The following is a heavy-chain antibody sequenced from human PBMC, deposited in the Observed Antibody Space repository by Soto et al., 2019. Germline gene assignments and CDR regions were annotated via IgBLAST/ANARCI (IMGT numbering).Heavy chain of an antibody. Sequence: SPTLSLTCVISGDSVSSNSAAWNRIRQSTSRGLEWLGRTYYRSKWYNDYAVSVKSRITINPDTSKNQFSLQLNSVTPEDTAVYYCARGSTTVRNRNYRVYYYYTDVWGKGTTVTVSS. CDR1: GDSVSSNSAA. J-gene: IGHJ6*03. D-gene: IGHD4-17*01. CDR3: ARGSTTVRNRNYRVYYYYTDV. CDR2: TYYRSKWYN. V-gene: IGHV6-1*01.